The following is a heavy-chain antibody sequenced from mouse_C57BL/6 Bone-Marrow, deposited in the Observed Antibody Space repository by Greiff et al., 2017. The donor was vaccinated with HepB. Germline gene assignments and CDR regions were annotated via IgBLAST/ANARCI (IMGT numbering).Heavy chain of an antibody. Sequence: DVKLQESGPGLVKPSQSLSLTCSVTGYSITSGYYWNWIRQFPGNKLEWMGYISYDGSNNYNPSLKNRISITRDTSKNQFFLKLNSVTTEDTATYYCAREEGFAYWGQGTLVTVSA. V-gene: IGHV3-6*01. J-gene: IGHJ3*01. CDR1: GYSITSGYY. CDR3: AREEGFAY. CDR2: ISYDGSN.